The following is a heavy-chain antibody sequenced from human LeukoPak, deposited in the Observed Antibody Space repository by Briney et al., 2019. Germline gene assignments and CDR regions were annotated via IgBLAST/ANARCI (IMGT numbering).Heavy chain of an antibody. CDR3: AKGPLGYCSSTSCYDEGYFQH. V-gene: IGHV4-30-2*01. Sequence: SQTLSLTCTVSGGSISSGGYYWSWIRQPPGKGLEWIGYIYHSGSTYYNPSLKSRVTISVDRSKNQFSLKLSSVTAADTAVYYCAKGPLGYCSSTSCYDEGYFQHWGQGTLVTVSS. CDR1: GGSISSGGYY. D-gene: IGHD2-2*01. J-gene: IGHJ1*01. CDR2: IYHSGST.